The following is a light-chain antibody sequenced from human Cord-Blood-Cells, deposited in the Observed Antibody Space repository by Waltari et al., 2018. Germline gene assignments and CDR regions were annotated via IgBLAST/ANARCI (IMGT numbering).Light chain of an antibody. Sequence: DIQMTQSPSTLSASVGDRVTITCRASRSISSWLAWYQQKPGKAPKLLIYKASSLESGVPSSFSGSGSGTEFTLTISSLQPDDFATYYCQQYNSYWTFGQGTKVEIK. CDR2: KAS. V-gene: IGKV1-5*03. J-gene: IGKJ1*01. CDR1: RSISSW. CDR3: QQYNSYWT.